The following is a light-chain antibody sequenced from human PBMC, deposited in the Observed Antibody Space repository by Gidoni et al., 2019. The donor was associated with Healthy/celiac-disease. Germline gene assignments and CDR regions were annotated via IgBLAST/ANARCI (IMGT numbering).Light chain of an antibody. V-gene: IGKV1-39*01. CDR1: QSISSS. CDR2: DAS. CDR3: QQSNSTPIT. Sequence: DTQMTQSPSSLSASVGDRVTITCRASQSISSSLNWYQQKPGKAPKLLIYDASSLQSGVPSRFSGSGSGTDFTLNISSLQPEDFATYYCQQSNSTPITFGQGTKVEIK. J-gene: IGKJ1*01.